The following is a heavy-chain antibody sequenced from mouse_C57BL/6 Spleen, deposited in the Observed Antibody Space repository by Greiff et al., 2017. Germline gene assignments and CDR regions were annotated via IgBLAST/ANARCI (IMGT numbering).Heavy chain of an antibody. CDR2: IYPGDGAT. CDR1: GYAFSSSW. J-gene: IGHJ2*01. Sequence: QVQLQQSGPELVKPGASVKISCKASGYAFSSSWMNWVKQRPGKGLEWIGRIYPGDGATNYNGKFKGKATLTADKSSSTAYMQLSSLTSEDSAVYFCARSAYDKEEYYFDYWGQGTTLTVSS. CDR3: ARSAYDKEEYYFDY. V-gene: IGHV1-82*01. D-gene: IGHD2-12*01.